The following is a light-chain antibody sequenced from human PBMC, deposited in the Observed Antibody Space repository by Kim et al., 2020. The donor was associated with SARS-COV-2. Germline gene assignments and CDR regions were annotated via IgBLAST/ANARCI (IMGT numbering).Light chain of an antibody. CDR1: NIGSRA. V-gene: IGLV3-21*04. CDR2: SDS. J-gene: IGLJ2*01. CDR3: HVWDGNRDHVV. Sequence: SYELTQPPSASVAPGKTARITCGANNIGSRAVHWYQQKPGQAPVLVIYSDSDRPSGIPERFSGSNSGTTATLTLSRVEAGDEADYYCHVWDGNRDHVVFGGGTQLTVL.